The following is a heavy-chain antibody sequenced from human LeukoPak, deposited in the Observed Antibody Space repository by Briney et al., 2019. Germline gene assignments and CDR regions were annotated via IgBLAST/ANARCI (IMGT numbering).Heavy chain of an antibody. CDR2: ISSSGSTI. D-gene: IGHD3-10*01. J-gene: IGHJ4*02. CDR3: ARDLRGGQLDY. CDR1: GFIFSSYG. Sequence: GGSLRLSCAASGFIFSSYGMHWVRQAPGKGLEWVSYISSSGSTIYYADSVKGRFTISRDNAKNSLYLQMNSLRAEDTAVYYCARDLRGGQLDYWGQGTLVTVSS. V-gene: IGHV3-48*04.